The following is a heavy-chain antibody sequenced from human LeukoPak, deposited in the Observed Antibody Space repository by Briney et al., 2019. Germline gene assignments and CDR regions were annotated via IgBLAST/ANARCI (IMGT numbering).Heavy chain of an antibody. CDR3: TTAHMTTVTPDYYYYGMDV. V-gene: IGHV3-15*07. CDR2: IKSKTDGGTT. Sequence: GGSLRLSCAASGFTFSNAWMNWVRQAPGKGLEWVGRIKSKTDGGTTDYAAPVKGRFTISRDDSKNTLYLQMNSLKTEDTAVYYCTTAHMTTVTPDYYYYGMDVWGRGTTVTVSS. J-gene: IGHJ6*02. CDR1: GFTFSNAW. D-gene: IGHD4-17*01.